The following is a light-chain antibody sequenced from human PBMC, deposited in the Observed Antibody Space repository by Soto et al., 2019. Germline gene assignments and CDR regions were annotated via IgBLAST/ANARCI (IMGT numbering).Light chain of an antibody. CDR3: QQYNNWPWT. J-gene: IGKJ1*01. V-gene: IGKV3D-15*01. Sequence: IVMTQSPATLSVSPGERATLSCRASQTVNSRLAWYQHKPGQAPRLLIYHTSNRATGIPARFSGSGSGTEFTLTISSLQSEDIAVYYCQQYNNWPWTFGQGTKVDI. CDR2: HTS. CDR1: QTVNSR.